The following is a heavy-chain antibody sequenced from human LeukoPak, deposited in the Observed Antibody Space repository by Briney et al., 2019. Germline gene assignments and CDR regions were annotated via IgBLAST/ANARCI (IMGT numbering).Heavy chain of an antibody. CDR1: GFTFTDYW. Sequence: GGSLRLSCAASGFTFTDYWMSWVRQAPGKGLEWVANIKRDGSEKYYVDSVKGRFTISRDNAKNSLYLQMNSLRTDDTAVYYCARGRGSWYGVYFDYWGQGTLVTVSS. CDR2: IKRDGSEK. V-gene: IGHV3-7*01. D-gene: IGHD6-13*01. J-gene: IGHJ4*02. CDR3: ARGRGSWYGVYFDY.